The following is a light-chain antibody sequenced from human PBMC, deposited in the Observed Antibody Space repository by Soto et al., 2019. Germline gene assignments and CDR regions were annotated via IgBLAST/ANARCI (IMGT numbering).Light chain of an antibody. V-gene: IGKV3-15*01. Sequence: EIIMTQSPATLSVSPWEIVTLSCRASQSVSDNVAWYQQRPGQSPRLLMHSASARAAGLPARFSGSGSGTEFSLSIHSLQSEDFAVYFCQQYNDWPITFGQGTDWRL. CDR1: QSVSDN. CDR3: QQYNDWPIT. CDR2: SAS. J-gene: IGKJ5*01.